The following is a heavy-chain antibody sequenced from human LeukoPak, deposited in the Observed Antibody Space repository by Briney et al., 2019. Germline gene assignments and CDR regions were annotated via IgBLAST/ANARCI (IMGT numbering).Heavy chain of an antibody. CDR3: AKEGAYGLDY. J-gene: IGHJ4*02. Sequence: GGSLRLSCVASGFTFSSYAMTWVRQAPGKGVEWVSGINHSGGRTSYADSMKGRITISRDNAKNMLYLQVNSLRVEDTAVYYCAKEGAYGLDYWGRGTLVTVPS. CDR1: GFTFSSYA. V-gene: IGHV3-23*01. D-gene: IGHD1-26*01. CDR2: INHSGGRT.